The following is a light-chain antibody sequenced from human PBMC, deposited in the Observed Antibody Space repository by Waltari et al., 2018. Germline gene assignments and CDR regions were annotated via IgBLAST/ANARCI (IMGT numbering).Light chain of an antibody. Sequence: DIVMTQSPDSLAVSLGERATINCKSSQSVLYSSNNKNYLAWYQHKPGQPPHLLIYWASTRESGVPDRFSGSGSGTDFTLTISSLQAEDVAVYYCQQYYSIPLTFGPGTKVDIK. V-gene: IGKV4-1*01. J-gene: IGKJ3*01. CDR1: QSVLYSSNNKNY. CDR3: QQYYSIPLT. CDR2: WAS.